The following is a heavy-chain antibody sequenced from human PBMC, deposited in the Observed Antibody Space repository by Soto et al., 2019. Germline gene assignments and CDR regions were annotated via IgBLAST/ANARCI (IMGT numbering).Heavy chain of an antibody. D-gene: IGHD6-6*01. CDR1: GFTFDDYA. CDR3: AKDYYEQLVGYVDY. J-gene: IGHJ4*02. V-gene: IGHV3-9*01. CDR2: ISWNSGSI. Sequence: GGSLRLSCAASGFTFDDYAMHWVRQAPGKGLEWVSGISWNSGSIGYADSVKGRFTISRDNAKNSLYLQMNSLRAEDTALYYCAKDYYEQLVGYVDYWGQGTLVTVSS.